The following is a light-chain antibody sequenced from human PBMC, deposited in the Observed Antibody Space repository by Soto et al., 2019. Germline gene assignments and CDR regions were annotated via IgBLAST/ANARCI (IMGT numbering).Light chain of an antibody. V-gene: IGKV3-20*01. CDR3: QQFSSYPLT. Sequence: ALTPAPGPLSLSPGESPTLSCKPSQTGRNNYLAWYQQKPGQAPRLLIYDASSRATGIPDRFSGGGSGTDFTLTISRLEPEDFAVYYCQQFSSYPLTVGGGTKVDIK. CDR1: QTGRNNY. J-gene: IGKJ4*01. CDR2: DAS.